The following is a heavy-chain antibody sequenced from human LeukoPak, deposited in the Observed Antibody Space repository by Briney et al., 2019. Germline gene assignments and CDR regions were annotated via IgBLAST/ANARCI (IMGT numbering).Heavy chain of an antibody. CDR2: IYSGGST. D-gene: IGHD5-24*01. CDR3: ARESGEMATIW. J-gene: IGHJ4*02. Sequence: PAGSLRLSCAASGFTVSSNYMSWVRQAPGKGLEWVSVIYSGGSTYYADSVKGRFTISRDNSKNTLYLQMNSLRAEDTAVYYCARESGEMATIWWGQGTLVTVSP. V-gene: IGHV3-53*01. CDR1: GFTVSSNY.